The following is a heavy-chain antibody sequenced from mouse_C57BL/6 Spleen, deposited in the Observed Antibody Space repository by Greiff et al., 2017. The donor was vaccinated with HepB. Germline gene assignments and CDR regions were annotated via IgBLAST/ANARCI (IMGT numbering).Heavy chain of an antibody. V-gene: IGHV1-54*01. D-gene: IGHD2-5*01. CDR1: GYAFTNYL. CDR2: INPGSGGT. J-gene: IGHJ4*01. CDR3: ASSNSSNYDYYAMDY. Sequence: QVQLQQSGAELVRPGTSVKVSCKASGYAFTNYLIEWVKQRPGQGLEWIGVINPGSGGTNYNEKFKGKATLTADKSSSTAYMQLSSLTSEDSAVYFCASSNSSNYDYYAMDYWGQGTSVTVSS.